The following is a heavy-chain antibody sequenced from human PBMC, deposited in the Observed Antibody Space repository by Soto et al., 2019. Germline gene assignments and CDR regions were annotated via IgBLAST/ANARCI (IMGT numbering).Heavy chain of an antibody. CDR2: INHSGST. J-gene: IGHJ4*02. CDR1: GGSFSGYY. Sequence: SETLSLTCAVYGGSFSGYYWSWIRQPPGKGLEWIGEINHSGSTKYNPSLKSRVTISVDTSKNQFSLKLSSVTTADTAVYYCARVRDTAMAHSFDYWGQGTLVTVSS. V-gene: IGHV4-34*01. CDR3: ARVRDTAMAHSFDY. D-gene: IGHD5-18*01.